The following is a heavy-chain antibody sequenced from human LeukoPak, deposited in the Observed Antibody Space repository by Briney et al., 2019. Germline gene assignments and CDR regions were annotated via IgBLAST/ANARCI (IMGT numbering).Heavy chain of an antibody. CDR1: GYSFTSYW. CDR2: IYPGDSDT. CDR3: ARQRSHCGGDCSEQFDP. D-gene: IGHD2-21*02. J-gene: IGHJ5*02. V-gene: IGHV5-51*01. Sequence: GESLKISCKGSGYSFTSYWIGWVRQMPGKGLEWMGIIYPGDSDTRYSPSFQGQVTISADESISTAYLQWSSLKASDTAMYYCARQRSHCGGDCSEQFDPWGQGTLVTVSS.